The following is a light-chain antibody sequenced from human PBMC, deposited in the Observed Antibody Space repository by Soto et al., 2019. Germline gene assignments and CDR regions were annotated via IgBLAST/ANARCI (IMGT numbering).Light chain of an antibody. CDR2: GAS. CDR1: QDIRSD. J-gene: IGKJ5*01. V-gene: IGKV1-17*01. CDR3: LHQNSYPST. Sequence: DIQMTQSPSSLSASVGDRVTITCRASQDIRSDLNWYHQKPGKAPKRLIYGASGLQSGVPSRFSGSGSGTEFTLTISSLQPEDFATYYCLHQNSYPSTFGQGTRLEIK.